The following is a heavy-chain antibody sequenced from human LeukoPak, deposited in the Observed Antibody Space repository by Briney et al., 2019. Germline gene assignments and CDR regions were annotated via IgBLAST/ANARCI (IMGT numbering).Heavy chain of an antibody. CDR1: GYTFTRYD. CDR3: ARALPSKNYDYVWGSYRYTNWFDP. V-gene: IGHV1-8*01. Sequence: ASVKVSCKASGYTFTRYDINWVRQATGQGLEWMGWMNPNSGNTGYAQKFQGRVTMTRNTSISTAYMELSSLRSEDTAVYYCARALPSKNYDYVWGSYRYTNWFDPWGQGTLVTVSS. CDR2: MNPNSGNT. D-gene: IGHD3-16*02. J-gene: IGHJ5*02.